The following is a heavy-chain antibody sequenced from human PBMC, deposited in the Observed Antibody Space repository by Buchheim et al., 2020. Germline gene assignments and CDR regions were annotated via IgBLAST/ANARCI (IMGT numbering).Heavy chain of an antibody. V-gene: IGHV5-51*03. CDR3: ARYGHRRCRSGGGCYFSYYSYGMDV. Sequence: EVQLVQSGAEVKKPGESLKISCKGFEYRFSDYWIGWVRQMPGKGLEWIASIYPGDSATIYSPSFQGQVTISVDNSISTAYLQWSSLKASDSAIYYCARYGHRRCRSGGGCYFSYYSYGMDVWVQVTT. CDR1: EYRFSDYW. CDR2: IYPGDSAT. J-gene: IGHJ6*02. D-gene: IGHD2-15*01.